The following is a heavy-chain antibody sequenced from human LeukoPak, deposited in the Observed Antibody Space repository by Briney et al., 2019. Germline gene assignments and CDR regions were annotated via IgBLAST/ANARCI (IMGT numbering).Heavy chain of an antibody. Sequence: GRSLRLSCAASGFTFSSYAMHWVRQAPGKGLEWVAVISYDGSNKYYADSVKGRFTISRDNSKNTLYLQMNSLRAEDTAVYYCAKDLDIVVVPAVPNWFDPWGQGTLVTVSS. CDR3: AKDLDIVVVPAVPNWFDP. D-gene: IGHD2-2*01. CDR2: ISYDGSNK. CDR1: GFTFSSYA. J-gene: IGHJ5*02. V-gene: IGHV3-30-3*01.